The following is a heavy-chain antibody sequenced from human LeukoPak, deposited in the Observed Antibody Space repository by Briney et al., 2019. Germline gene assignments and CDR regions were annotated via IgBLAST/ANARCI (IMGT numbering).Heavy chain of an antibody. CDR3: ARDPYSGNYGNYYYYMDV. CDR1: GFTFNNYN. Sequence: GGSLRLSCATSGFTFNNYNMNWVRQAPGRALEWVSSITSSGTYIFYADSVKGRFTISRDNAKNSLYLQMNSLGPEDTAVYYCARDPYSGNYGNYYYYMDVWGKGTTVTVSS. V-gene: IGHV3-21*01. D-gene: IGHD1-26*01. J-gene: IGHJ6*03. CDR2: ITSSGTYI.